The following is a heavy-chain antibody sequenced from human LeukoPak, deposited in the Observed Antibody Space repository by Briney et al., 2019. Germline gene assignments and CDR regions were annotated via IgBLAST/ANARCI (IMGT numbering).Heavy chain of an antibody. CDR2: VYSGGHT. J-gene: IGHJ4*02. Sequence: GGSLRLSCAASGLIVSDNYMSWVRQAPGKGLEWVSIVYSGGHTYYADSVKGRFTISRDKSKNTLYLQMSSLRAEDTAVYYCARGIRDCSRTTCYQPFDYWGQGALVTVSS. V-gene: IGHV3-53*01. D-gene: IGHD2-2*01. CDR1: GLIVSDNY. CDR3: ARGIRDCSRTTCYQPFDY.